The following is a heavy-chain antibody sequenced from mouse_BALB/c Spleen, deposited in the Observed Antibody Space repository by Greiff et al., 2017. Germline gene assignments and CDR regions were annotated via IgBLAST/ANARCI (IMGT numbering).Heavy chain of an antibody. CDR1: GFTFSDYY. CDR3: ARGLRLRYYAMDY. CDR2: ISDGGSYT. V-gene: IGHV5-4*02. J-gene: IGHJ4*01. Sequence: DVMLVESGGGLVKPGGSLKLSCAASGFTFSDYYMYWVRQTPEKRLEWVATISDGGSYTYYPDSVKGRFTISRDNAKNNLYLQMSSLKSEDTAMYYCARGLRLRYYAMDYWSQGTSVTISS. D-gene: IGHD1-2*01.